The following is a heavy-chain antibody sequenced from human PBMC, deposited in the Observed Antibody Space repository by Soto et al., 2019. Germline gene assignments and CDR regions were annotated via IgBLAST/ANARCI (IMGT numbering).Heavy chain of an antibody. CDR2: ISSSGGST. V-gene: IGHV3-23*04. D-gene: IGHD2-15*01. Sequence: EVQLVESGGGLVKPGGSLRLSCAASGFTFSSYNMNWVRQAPGKGLEWVSSISSSGGSTYYADSVKGRFTISRDNSKNTLYLQMNSLRAEDTAVYYCAKGRGYCSGGSCYSYYYYGMDVWGQGTTVTVSS. J-gene: IGHJ6*02. CDR1: GFTFSSYN. CDR3: AKGRGYCSGGSCYSYYYYGMDV.